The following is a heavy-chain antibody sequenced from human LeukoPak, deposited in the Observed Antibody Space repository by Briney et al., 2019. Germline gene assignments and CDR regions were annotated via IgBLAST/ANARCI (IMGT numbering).Heavy chain of an antibody. D-gene: IGHD5-24*01. Sequence: GEPLKISCKGSGYSFTSYWIGWVRQMPGKGLEWMGITYPADSDIRYSPSFQGPVTISADRSTSTAYLQWSSLKASDSAMYYCARYNRDGYDAMGAHDFWGQGTLVTVSS. CDR1: GYSFTSYW. CDR2: TYPADSDI. CDR3: ARYNRDGYDAMGAHDF. V-gene: IGHV5-51*01. J-gene: IGHJ4*02.